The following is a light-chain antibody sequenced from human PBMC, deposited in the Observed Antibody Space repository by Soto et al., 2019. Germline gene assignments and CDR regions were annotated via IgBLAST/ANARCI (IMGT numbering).Light chain of an antibody. Sequence: DIQLTQSPSFLSASVGDRVTITCRASQGLSSSLAWYHQTPGEAPKLLIYAASTLQSGVPSRFSGSGSGTEFTLTISSLQPEDFATYYCQQLTSYPITFGQGTRLEIK. CDR2: AAS. V-gene: IGKV1-9*01. J-gene: IGKJ5*01. CDR3: QQLTSYPIT. CDR1: QGLSSS.